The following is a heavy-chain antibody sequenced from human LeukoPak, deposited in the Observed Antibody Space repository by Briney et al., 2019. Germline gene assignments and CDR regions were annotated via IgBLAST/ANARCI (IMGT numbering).Heavy chain of an antibody. D-gene: IGHD2-21*01. J-gene: IGHJ3*02. CDR3: ASGDDAFDI. CDR2: IYSGGST. Sequence: GGSLRLSCAASGFTFSSYWMNWARQAPGKGLEWVSVIYSGGSTYYADSVKGRFTISRDNSKNTLYLQMNSLRAEDTAVYYCASGDDAFDIWGQGTMVTVSS. V-gene: IGHV3-53*01. CDR1: GFTFSSYW.